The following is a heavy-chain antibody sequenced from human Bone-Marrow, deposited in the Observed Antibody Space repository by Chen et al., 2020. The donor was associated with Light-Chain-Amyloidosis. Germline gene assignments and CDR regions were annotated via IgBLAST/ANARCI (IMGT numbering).Heavy chain of an antibody. CDR3: ARVVIMGQYYYGSGRARYFDY. CDR2: IYYSGST. D-gene: IGHD3-10*01. V-gene: IGHV4-30-4*01. CDR1: GGSIRSGDYY. Sequence: QVQLQESGPGLVKPSQTLSLTCTVSGGSIRSGDYYWSWIRQPPGKGLEWIGYIYYSGSTYYNPSLKSRVTISVDTSKNQFSLKLSSVTAADTAVYYCARVVIMGQYYYGSGRARYFDYWGQGTLVTVSS. J-gene: IGHJ4*02.